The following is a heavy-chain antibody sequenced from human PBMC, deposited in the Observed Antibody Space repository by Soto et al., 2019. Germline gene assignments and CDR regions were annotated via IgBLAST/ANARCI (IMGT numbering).Heavy chain of an antibody. V-gene: IGHV1-18*01. CDR3: ARGHSHYSPEN. J-gene: IGHJ4*02. CDR1: GYTFTNNG. CDR2: ISGYNGNA. D-gene: IGHD1-26*01. Sequence: QIQLVQSGAEVKKPGASVKVSCKASGYTFTNNGINWVRQAPGQGLEWMGWISGYNGNANYAQKFQGRVTMTTDTSTSTDYLAWRSLTSDDTAVYYCARGHSHYSPENCGQGPLVTVSS.